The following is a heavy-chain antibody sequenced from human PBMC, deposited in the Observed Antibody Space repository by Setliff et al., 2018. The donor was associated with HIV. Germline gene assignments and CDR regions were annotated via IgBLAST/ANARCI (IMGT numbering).Heavy chain of an antibody. CDR1: GGFIGTYY. Sequence: VSGGFIGTYYWSWIRQSPGKGLEWIGSVYYTGTTNYNPSLESRVTMSVDTSKNQFSLRLMSLTAADTAIYYCARGRVTLNGVAAGHHYMDVWGKGNTVTVSS. CDR2: VYYTGTT. CDR3: ARGRVTLNGVAAGHHYMDV. D-gene: IGHD3-3*01. J-gene: IGHJ6*03. V-gene: IGHV4-59*13.